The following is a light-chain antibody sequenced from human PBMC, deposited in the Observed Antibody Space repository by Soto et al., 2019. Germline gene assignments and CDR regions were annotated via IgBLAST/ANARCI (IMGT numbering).Light chain of an antibody. CDR2: DAY. J-gene: IGKJ5*01. Sequence: EIVLTQSPVTLSLSPGERATLSCRASQSFRGLLAWYKQKPGQAPRLISYDAYNRATGIPPRFSGSGSGTEFTLTISSLEPEDSEVYYCQQRHMWPITFGQGTRLEIK. CDR3: QQRHMWPIT. CDR1: QSFRGL. V-gene: IGKV3-11*01.